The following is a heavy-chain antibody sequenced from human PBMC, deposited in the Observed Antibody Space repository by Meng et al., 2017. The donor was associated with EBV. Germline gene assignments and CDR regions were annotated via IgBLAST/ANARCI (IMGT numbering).Heavy chain of an antibody. CDR1: GGSFSGYY. CDR3: ARGRWLQPGSYFDY. V-gene: IGHV4-34*01. CDR2: INHSGST. Sequence: QVELQQWGTGLLKPSETLSLTCAVYGGSFSGYYWSWIRQPPWKGLEWIGEINHSGSTNYNPSLKSRVTISVDTSKNQFSLKLSSATAADTAVYYCARGRWLQPGSYFDYWGQGTLVTVSS. D-gene: IGHD5-24*01. J-gene: IGHJ4*02.